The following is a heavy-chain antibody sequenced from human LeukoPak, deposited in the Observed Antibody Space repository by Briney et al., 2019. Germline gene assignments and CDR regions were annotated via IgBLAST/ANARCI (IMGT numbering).Heavy chain of an antibody. Sequence: GGSLRLSCAASGFTFSSYAMHWVRQAPGKGLEWVAVISYDGSNKYYADSVKGRFTISRDNSKNTLYLQMNSLRAEDTAVYYCARDQGYYYGSGASGTFDYWGQGTLVTVSS. CDR3: ARDQGYYYGSGASGTFDY. D-gene: IGHD3-10*01. J-gene: IGHJ4*02. CDR2: ISYDGSNK. CDR1: GFTFSSYA. V-gene: IGHV3-30*14.